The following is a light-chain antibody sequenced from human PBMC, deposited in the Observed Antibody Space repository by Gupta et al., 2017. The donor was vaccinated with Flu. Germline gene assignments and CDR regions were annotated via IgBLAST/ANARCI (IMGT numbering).Light chain of an antibody. V-gene: IGKV4-1*01. CDR3: QQEDSTSWT. J-gene: IGKJ1*01. CDR2: WAS. CDR1: QSVLYSSNNKNY. Sequence: DIVMTQSPDSLAVSLGERATINCKSSQSVLYSSNNKNYLAWYQQKPGQPPKLLIYWASTRESGVPDRFSGSGSETDFTLTISSLQAEDVAVYYCQQEDSTSWTFGQGTKVEIK.